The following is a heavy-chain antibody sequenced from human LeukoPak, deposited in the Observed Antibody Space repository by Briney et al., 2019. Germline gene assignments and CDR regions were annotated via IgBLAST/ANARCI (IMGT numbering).Heavy chain of an antibody. Sequence: PSETLSLTCTVSGGSISSYYWSWIRQPPGKGLEWIGYIYYSGSTNCNPSLKSRVTISVDTSKNQFSLKLSSVTAADTAVYYCAGATYYYGSGSYTPPDYWGQGTLVTVSS. CDR2: IYYSGST. CDR1: GGSISSYY. J-gene: IGHJ4*02. V-gene: IGHV4-59*01. CDR3: AGATYYYGSGSYTPPDY. D-gene: IGHD3-10*01.